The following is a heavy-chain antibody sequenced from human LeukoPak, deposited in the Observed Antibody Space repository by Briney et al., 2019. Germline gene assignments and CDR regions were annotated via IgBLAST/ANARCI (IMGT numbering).Heavy chain of an antibody. Sequence: SQTLSLTCAISGDSVSSNTAAWNWIRQSPSRGLEWLGRTYYRSRWYNEYAVSVRSRTNISADTSKNQFSLQLNSVTPEDTAVYYCARDIYYLDVWGRGTRVTVSS. D-gene: IGHD5/OR15-5a*01. V-gene: IGHV6-1*01. J-gene: IGHJ2*01. CDR2: TYYRSRWYN. CDR3: ARDIYYLDV. CDR1: GDSVSSNTAA.